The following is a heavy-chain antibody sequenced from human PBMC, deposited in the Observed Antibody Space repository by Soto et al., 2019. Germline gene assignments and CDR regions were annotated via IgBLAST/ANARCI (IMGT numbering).Heavy chain of an antibody. CDR3: AKARHSGDFAGSYDS. Sequence: GASVKVSCKASGYTFTSYGISWVRQAPGQGLEWMGWISAYNGNTNYAQKFQGRVTMTTDTSTSTAYMELRSLRSDDTAVYYCAKARHSGDFAGSYDSWGQGTLVTVSS. V-gene: IGHV1-18*01. CDR1: GYTFTSYG. CDR2: ISAYNGNT. J-gene: IGHJ5*02. D-gene: IGHD2-21*02.